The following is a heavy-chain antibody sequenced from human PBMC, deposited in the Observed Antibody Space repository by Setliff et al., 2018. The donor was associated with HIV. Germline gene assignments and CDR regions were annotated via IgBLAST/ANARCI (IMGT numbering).Heavy chain of an antibody. Sequence: SETLSLTCSVSGASISGVNYYWTWIRQPAGKGLEWLGHIKDTGATNYSPSLKSRVTMSIDTSNKRFSLKLSSVTAADTAVYYCARRIIVGAISDVFDIWGQGTLVTVSS. CDR1: GASISGVNYY. CDR3: ARRIIVGAISDVFDI. D-gene: IGHD1-26*01. CDR2: IKDTGAT. V-gene: IGHV4-61*09. J-gene: IGHJ3*02.